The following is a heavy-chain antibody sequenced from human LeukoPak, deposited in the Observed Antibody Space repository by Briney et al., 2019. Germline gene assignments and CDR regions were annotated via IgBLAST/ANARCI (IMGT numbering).Heavy chain of an antibody. V-gene: IGHV3-11*01. J-gene: IGHJ4*02. Sequence: GGSLRLSCAASGFTFSDYYMSWIRQAPGKGLEWVSYISSSGSTIYYADSVKGRFTISRDNAKNSLYLQMNSLRAEDTAVYYCARENPNPLAAAASFDYWGQGTLVTVSS. D-gene: IGHD6-13*01. CDR1: GFTFSDYY. CDR3: ARENPNPLAAAASFDY. CDR2: ISSSGSTI.